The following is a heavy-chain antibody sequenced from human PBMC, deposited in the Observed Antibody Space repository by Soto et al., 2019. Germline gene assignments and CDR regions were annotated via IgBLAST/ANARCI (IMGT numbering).Heavy chain of an antibody. CDR3: ARDNWTSY. CDR2: IYNDGSTT. CDR1: GFTFSSYW. D-gene: IGHD1-20*01. J-gene: IGHJ4*01. Sequence: EVQLVESGGGLVQPGGSVRLSCAASGFTFSSYWMHWVRQAPGKGLMWVSRIYNDGSTTRYADSVKGRFTISRDSAKNTLYLQMSSLSVEDTAVYYCARDNWTSYWGQGTLVTVSS. V-gene: IGHV3-74*01.